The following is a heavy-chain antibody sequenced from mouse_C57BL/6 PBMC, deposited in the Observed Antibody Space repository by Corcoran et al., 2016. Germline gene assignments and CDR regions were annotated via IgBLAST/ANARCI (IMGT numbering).Heavy chain of an antibody. CDR1: GYTFTTYG. J-gene: IGHJ3*01. CDR3: ARGFYYWNLAWFAY. CDR2: INTYSGVP. Sequence: QIQLVQSGPELKKPGETVKISCKASGYTFTTYGMSWGKQTPGKGLKWMGWINTYSGVPTNADDFKGRFAFPLETSASTAYFQINNLKNEDTATNFGARGFYYWNLAWFAYWGQGTVVTVSA. V-gene: IGHV9-3*01. D-gene: IGHD2-1*01.